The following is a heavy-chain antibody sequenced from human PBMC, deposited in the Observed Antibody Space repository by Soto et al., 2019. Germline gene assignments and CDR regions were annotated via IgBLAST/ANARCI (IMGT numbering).Heavy chain of an antibody. CDR3: AKDSYDFWSGNWFDP. J-gene: IGHJ5*02. CDR1: GFTFSSYA. Sequence: PGGSLRLSCAASGFTFSSYAMSWVRQAPGKGLEWVSAISGSGGSTYYADSVKGRFTISRDNSENTLYLQMNSLRAEDTAVYYCAKDSYDFWSGNWFDPWGQGTLVTVSS. V-gene: IGHV3-23*01. D-gene: IGHD3-3*01. CDR2: ISGSGGST.